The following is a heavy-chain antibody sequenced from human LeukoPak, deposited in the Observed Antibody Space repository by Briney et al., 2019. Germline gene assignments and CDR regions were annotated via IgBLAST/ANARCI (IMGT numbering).Heavy chain of an antibody. J-gene: IGHJ6*03. Sequence: GGSLRLSCAASGFTFSSYSMNWVRQAPGKGLEWVSSISSSSSYIYYADSVKGRFTISRDNSKNTLFVQMNSLRAEDTAVYYCAKVAASGNYYYMDVWGKGTTVTVSS. D-gene: IGHD2-15*01. CDR2: ISSSSSYI. CDR3: AKVAASGNYYYMDV. CDR1: GFTFSSYS. V-gene: IGHV3-21*04.